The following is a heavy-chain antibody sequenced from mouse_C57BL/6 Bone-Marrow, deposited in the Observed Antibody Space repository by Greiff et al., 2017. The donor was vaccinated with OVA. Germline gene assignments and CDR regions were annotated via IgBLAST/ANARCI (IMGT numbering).Heavy chain of an antibody. V-gene: IGHV5-17*01. D-gene: IGHD1-1*01. Sequence: EVQGVESGGGLVKPGGSLKLSCAASGFTFSDYGMHWVRQAPEKGLEWVAYISSGSSTIYYADTVKGRFTISRDNAKNTLFLQMTSLRSEDTAMYYCARKARGYCGSSYRDYFDYWGQGTTLTVSS. CDR1: GFTFSDYG. J-gene: IGHJ2*01. CDR2: ISSGSSTI. CDR3: ARKARGYCGSSYRDYFDY.